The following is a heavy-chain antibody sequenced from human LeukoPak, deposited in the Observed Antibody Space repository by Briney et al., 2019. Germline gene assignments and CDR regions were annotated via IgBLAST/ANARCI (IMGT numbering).Heavy chain of an antibody. V-gene: IGHV3-30-3*02. J-gene: IGHJ4*02. CDR2: ISYDGTNK. CDR1: GFTFSSYA. Sequence: GGSLRLSCAASGFTFSSYAMHWVRQAPGKGLEWVAVISYDGTNKYYADSVKGRFTISRDNSKNTLYLQMNSLRAEDTAVYYCAKNHLTTVYFDYWGQGALVIVSS. D-gene: IGHD4-17*01. CDR3: AKNHLTTVYFDY.